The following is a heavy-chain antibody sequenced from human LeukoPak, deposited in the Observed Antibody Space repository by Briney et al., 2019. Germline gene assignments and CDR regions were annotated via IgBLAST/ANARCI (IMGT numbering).Heavy chain of an antibody. CDR2: IYHSGST. CDR3: ARVFYSSSWYFDY. J-gene: IGHJ4*02. V-gene: IGHV4-38-2*02. D-gene: IGHD6-13*01. CDR1: GYSISSGYH. Sequence: SETLSLTCTVSGYSISSGYHWGWIRQPPGKGLEWIGSIYHSGSTYYNPSLKSRVTISVDTSKNQFSLKLRSVTAADTAVYYCARVFYSSSWYFDYWGQGTLVTVSS.